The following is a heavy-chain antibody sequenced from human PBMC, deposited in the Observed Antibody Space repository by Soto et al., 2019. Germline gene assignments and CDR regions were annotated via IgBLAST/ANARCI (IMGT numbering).Heavy chain of an antibody. D-gene: IGHD2-15*01. CDR1: GFTFSSYG. CDR3: AIGGGRAFDI. CDR2: IWYDGSNK. Sequence: PGGSLRLSCAASGFTFSSYGMHWVRQAPGKGLEWVAVIWYDGSNKYYAGSVKGRFTISRDNSKNTLYLQMNSLRAEDTAVYYCAIGGGRAFDIWGQGTMVTVSS. J-gene: IGHJ3*02. V-gene: IGHV3-33*01.